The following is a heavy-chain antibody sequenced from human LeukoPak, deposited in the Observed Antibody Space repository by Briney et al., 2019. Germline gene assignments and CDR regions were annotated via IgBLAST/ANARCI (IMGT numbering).Heavy chain of an antibody. Sequence: ALVKVSCKASGYTFTSYGISWVRQAPGQGLEWMGWISAYNGNTNYAQKLQGRVTMTTDTSTSTAYMELRSLRSDDTAVYYCARAGYCSSTSCYRDFDYWGQGTLSPSPQ. CDR3: ARAGYCSSTSCYRDFDY. D-gene: IGHD2-2*01. CDR1: GYTFTSYG. V-gene: IGHV1-18*01. J-gene: IGHJ4*02. CDR2: ISAYNGNT.